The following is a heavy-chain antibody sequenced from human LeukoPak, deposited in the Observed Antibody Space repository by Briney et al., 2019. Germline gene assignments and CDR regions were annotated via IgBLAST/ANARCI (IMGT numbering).Heavy chain of an antibody. CDR1: GYTFNSYG. D-gene: IGHD3-9*01. CDR3: ASCDILTGPKGYYYYMDV. V-gene: IGHV1-18*01. Sequence: ASVKVSCKASGYTFNSYGISWVRQAPGQGLEWMGWVSAYNGHTNYAQKFQGRVTMTTDTSTSTASMELRSLRSEDTAVYYCASCDILTGPKGYYYYMDVWGKGTTVTISS. J-gene: IGHJ6*03. CDR2: VSAYNGHT.